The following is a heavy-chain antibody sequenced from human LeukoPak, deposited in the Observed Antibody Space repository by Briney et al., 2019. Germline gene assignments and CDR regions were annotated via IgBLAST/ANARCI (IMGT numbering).Heavy chain of an antibody. V-gene: IGHV4-39*01. CDR2: LYYSGSS. CDR3: ARLNSQLYRSGGSCYPRGAFDI. J-gene: IGHJ3*02. D-gene: IGHD2-15*01. CDR1: GDSISSSNSY. Sequence: PSETLSLTCTVSGDSISSSNSYRGWIRQPPGKGLEWIGSLYYSGSSYYNPSLKSRVTISADTSKNQFSLKLTSVTAADTAVYYCARLNSQLYRSGGSCYPRGAFDIWGQGTMVTVSS.